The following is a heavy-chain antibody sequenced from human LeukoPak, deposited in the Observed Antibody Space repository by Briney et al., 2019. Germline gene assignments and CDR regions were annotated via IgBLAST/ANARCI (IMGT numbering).Heavy chain of an antibody. CDR3: ARLNNNKYAYYFGMDV. D-gene: IGHD1/OR15-1a*01. J-gene: IGHJ6*02. CDR1: GYNFNTYW. CDR2: IYPGDSDT. Sequence: GESLKISCKGSGYNFNTYWIGWVRQMPGKGLEWMGIIYPGDSDTRYRPSFQGQVTISADKSISTAYLQWSSLRASDTAMYYCARLNNNKYAYYFGMDVWGQGTTVIVSS. V-gene: IGHV5-51*01.